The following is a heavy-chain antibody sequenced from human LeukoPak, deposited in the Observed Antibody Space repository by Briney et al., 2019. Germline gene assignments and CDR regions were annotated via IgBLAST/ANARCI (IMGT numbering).Heavy chain of an antibody. D-gene: IGHD2-2*02. Sequence: ASVKVSCKASGYTFTSYAMNWVRQAPGQGLEWMGWINTNTGNPTYAQGFTGRFVFSLDTSVSTAYLQISSLKAEDTAVYYCARDGVPAAIGDYYYYYGMDVWGQGTTVTVSS. V-gene: IGHV7-4-1*02. CDR1: GYTFTSYA. CDR2: INTNTGNP. J-gene: IGHJ6*02. CDR3: ARDGVPAAIGDYYYYYGMDV.